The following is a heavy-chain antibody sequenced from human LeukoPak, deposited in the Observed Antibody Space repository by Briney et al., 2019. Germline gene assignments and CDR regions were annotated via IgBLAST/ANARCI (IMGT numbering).Heavy chain of an antibody. Sequence: ASETLSLTCAVYGGSFSGYYWSWIRQPPGKGLEWIGEINHSGSTNYNPSLKSRVTISVDTSKNQFSLKLSSVTAADTAVYYCASSSGRSRRDYWGQGTLVTVSS. J-gene: IGHJ4*02. CDR1: GGSFSGYY. CDR2: INHSGST. CDR3: ASSSGRSRRDY. V-gene: IGHV4-34*01. D-gene: IGHD6-19*01.